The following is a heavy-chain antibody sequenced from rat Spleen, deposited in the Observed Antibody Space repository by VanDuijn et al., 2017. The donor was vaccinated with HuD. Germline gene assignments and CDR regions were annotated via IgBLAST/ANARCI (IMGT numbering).Heavy chain of an antibody. Sequence: VQLQESGPGLVKPSQSLSLTCSVTGYSITSYYWGWIRKFPGNKMEWMGYISYSGSTSYNPSLKSRVSITRDTSKNQFFLQLNSVTTEDTATYYCARGPVDYWGQGVMVTVSS. J-gene: IGHJ2*01. V-gene: IGHV3-1*01. CDR2: ISYSGST. CDR1: GYSITSYY. CDR3: ARGPVDY.